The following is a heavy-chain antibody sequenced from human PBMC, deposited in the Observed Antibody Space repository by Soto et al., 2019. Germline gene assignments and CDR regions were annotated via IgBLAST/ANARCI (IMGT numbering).Heavy chain of an antibody. V-gene: IGHV1-3*01. CDR2: INAGNGNT. CDR1: GYTFTSYA. CDR3: ARDAAEYHGAFDI. Sequence: QVQLVQSGAEVKKPGASVKVSCKASGYTFTSYAMHWVRQAPGQRLEWMGWINAGNGNTKYSQKFQGRVTITRDTCASKAYMELSSLGDEDTAVYYCARDAAEYHGAFDIWGQGTMVTVSS. J-gene: IGHJ3*02. D-gene: IGHD6-13*01.